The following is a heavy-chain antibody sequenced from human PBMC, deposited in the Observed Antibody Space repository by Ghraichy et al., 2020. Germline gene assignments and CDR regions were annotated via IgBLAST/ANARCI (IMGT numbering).Heavy chain of an antibody. Sequence: GGSLRLSCAASGFTVDGYTMRWVRQAPGKGLEWVSLISWGGGSTYSADSVKGRFTISRDNSKNSLYLQMNSLRTEDTALYYCAKEQITGSIVDGDSYFDYWGQRNLATV. CDR1: GFTVDGYT. CDR2: ISWGGGST. D-gene: IGHD4-17*01. CDR3: AKEQITGSIVDGDSYFDY. V-gene: IGHV3-43*01. J-gene: IGHJ4*02.